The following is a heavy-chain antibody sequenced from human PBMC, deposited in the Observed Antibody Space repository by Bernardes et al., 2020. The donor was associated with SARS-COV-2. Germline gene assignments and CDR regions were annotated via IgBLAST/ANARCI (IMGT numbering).Heavy chain of an antibody. D-gene: IGHD6-25*01. J-gene: IGHJ4*02. CDR2: ISSSSSYI. CDR1: GFTFSSYS. Sequence: GSLRLSCAASGFTFSSYSMNWVRQAPGKGLEWVSSISSSSSYIYYADSVKGRFTISRDNAKNSLYLQMNSLRAEDTAVYYCARDGFGIAARPVDYWGQGTLVTVSS. CDR3: ARDGFGIAARPVDY. V-gene: IGHV3-21*01.